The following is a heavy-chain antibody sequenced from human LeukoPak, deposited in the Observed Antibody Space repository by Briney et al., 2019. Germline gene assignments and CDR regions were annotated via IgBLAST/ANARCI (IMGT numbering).Heavy chain of an antibody. CDR2: MNPNSGNT. J-gene: IGHJ4*02. V-gene: IGHV1-8*01. Sequence: ASVTVSCKASGYTFTSYDINWVRQAPGQGLEWMGWMNPNSGNTGYAQKFQGRVTMTRNTSISTAYMELSSLRSEDTAVYYCARGPRYGDYRKLLDYWGQGTLVTVSS. D-gene: IGHD4-17*01. CDR3: ARGPRYGDYRKLLDY. CDR1: GYTFTSYD.